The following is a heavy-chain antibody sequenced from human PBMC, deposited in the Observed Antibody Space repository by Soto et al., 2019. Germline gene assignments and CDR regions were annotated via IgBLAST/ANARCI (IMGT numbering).Heavy chain of an antibody. CDR1: GFTFSSYD. J-gene: IGHJ6*02. Sequence: PGGTLRLSCSASGFTFSSYDMHWVRQAPGKGLEWVSAIGTAGDPYYPGSVKGRFTISRENAKNSLYLPLNSLRAGDTAVYYCGTVYPPDPSGCYRFYYGMDVWRQGTTVTVSS. CDR3: GTVYPPDPSGCYRFYYGMDV. V-gene: IGHV3-13*05. D-gene: IGHD6-19*01. CDR2: IGTAGDP.